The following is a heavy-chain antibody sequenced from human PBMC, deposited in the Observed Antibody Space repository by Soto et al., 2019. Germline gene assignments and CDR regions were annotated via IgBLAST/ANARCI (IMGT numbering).Heavy chain of an antibody. CDR3: ARDALPYGSGSYPYYYYGMDV. Sequence: GGSLRLSCAASGFTFSSYWMSWVRQAPGKGLEWVANIKQDGSEKYYVDSGKGRFTISRDNAKNSLYLQMNSLRAEDTAVYYCARDALPYGSGSYPYYYYGMDVWGQGTTVTVSS. J-gene: IGHJ6*02. CDR2: IKQDGSEK. D-gene: IGHD3-10*01. CDR1: GFTFSSYW. V-gene: IGHV3-7*01.